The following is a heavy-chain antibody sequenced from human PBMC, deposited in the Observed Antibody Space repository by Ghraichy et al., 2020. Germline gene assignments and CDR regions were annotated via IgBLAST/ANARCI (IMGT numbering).Heavy chain of an antibody. D-gene: IGHD2-2*02. Sequence: GGSLRLSCEDSGYTFGTYWMNWVRQAPGKGLEWVASINQDETEKYYVDSVKGRFTISRDNAKKSLYLQMNSLRADDTAMYYCARERYFISSTCHTGYPFAMWGNGTTVTVSS. J-gene: IGHJ3*02. V-gene: IGHV3-7*03. CDR2: INQDETEK. CDR1: GYTFGTYW. CDR3: ARERYFISSTCHTGYPFAM.